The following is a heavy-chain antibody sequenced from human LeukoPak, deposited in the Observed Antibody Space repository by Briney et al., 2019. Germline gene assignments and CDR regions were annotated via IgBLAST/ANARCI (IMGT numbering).Heavy chain of an antibody. Sequence: PGGSLRLSCAASGFTFSSYSMNWVRQAPGKGLGWVSSISSSSSYIYYADSVKGRFTISRDNAKNSLYLQMDSLRAEDTAVYYCATQPLWFGELLDRSGAYASDFDYWGQGTLVTVSS. CDR1: GFTFSSYS. J-gene: IGHJ4*02. CDR3: ATQPLWFGELLDRSGAYASDFDY. V-gene: IGHV3-21*01. CDR2: ISSSSSYI. D-gene: IGHD3-10*01.